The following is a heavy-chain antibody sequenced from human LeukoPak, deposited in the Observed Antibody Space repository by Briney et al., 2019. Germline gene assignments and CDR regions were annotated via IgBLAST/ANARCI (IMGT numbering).Heavy chain of an antibody. V-gene: IGHV3-7*01. CDR3: ARVGGDRGFYYYYYMDV. J-gene: IGHJ6*03. CDR2: IKQDGSEK. D-gene: IGHD2-21*02. Sequence: GGSLRLSCAASGFTFSSYWMSWVRQAPGKGLEWVANIKQDGSEKYYVDSVKGRFTISRDNAKNSLYLQMNSLRAEDTAVYYCARVGGDRGFYYYYYMDVWGEGTTVTVSS. CDR1: GFTFSSYW.